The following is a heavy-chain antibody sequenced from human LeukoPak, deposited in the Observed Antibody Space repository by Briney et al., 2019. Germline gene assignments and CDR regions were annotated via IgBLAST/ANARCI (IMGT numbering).Heavy chain of an antibody. CDR1: GYTFTCYY. V-gene: IGHV1-2*02. CDR3: ARGRRVYGGNPKYYFDY. Sequence: AGVTVSCKASGYTFTCYYMHWVRQAPGQGLEWMGWTNPNSGGTNYAQKFQGRVNMTRDTSISTAYMELSRLRSDDTVVYYCARGRRVYGGNPKYYFDYWGQGTLVTVSS. D-gene: IGHD4-23*01. J-gene: IGHJ4*02. CDR2: TNPNSGGT.